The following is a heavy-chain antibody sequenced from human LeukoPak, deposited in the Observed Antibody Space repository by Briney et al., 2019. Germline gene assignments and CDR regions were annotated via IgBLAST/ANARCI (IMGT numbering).Heavy chain of an antibody. CDR3: ATRSSSIYYYYGMDV. V-gene: IGHV3-66*02. CDR1: GFTVSSNY. J-gene: IGHJ6*02. CDR2: IYSSGHT. D-gene: IGHD6-6*01. Sequence: GGSLRLSCAASGFTVSSNYMSWVRQAPGKGLEWGSVIYSSGHTYYADSVKGRFTISRDNSKNTLYLQMNSLRPEDTAVYYCATRSSSIYYYYGMDVWGQGTTVTVSS.